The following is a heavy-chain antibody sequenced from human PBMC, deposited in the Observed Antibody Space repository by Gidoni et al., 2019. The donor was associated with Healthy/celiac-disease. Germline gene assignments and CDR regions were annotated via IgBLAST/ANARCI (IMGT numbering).Heavy chain of an antibody. CDR1: GFTFMNAW. J-gene: IGHJ4*02. CDR2: IKGKPDGGTA. D-gene: IGHD1-26*01. Sequence: EVQVVESGVGLVKPGGSLRLSCSASGFTFMNAWMSWVRQAQGKGLEWVGSIKGKPDGGTADYAAPVKGRFTMSRDDSKNTLYLQMNSLKTEDTAVYYCTTDQGPKLVGSTSLDYWGQGTLVTVSS. CDR3: TTDQGPKLVGSTSLDY. V-gene: IGHV3-15*01.